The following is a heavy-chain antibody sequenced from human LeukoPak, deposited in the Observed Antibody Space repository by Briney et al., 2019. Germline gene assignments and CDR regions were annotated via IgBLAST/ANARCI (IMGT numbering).Heavy chain of an antibody. CDR3: ARGRPHGSDY. J-gene: IGHJ4*02. CDR1: GFTFSSYS. CDR2: ISSSSSTI. Sequence: GGSLRLSCAASGFTFSSYSMNWVRQAPGKGLEWVSYISSSSSTIYYADSVKGRFTISRDSAKNSLYLQMNSLRVEDTAVYYCARGRPHGSDYWGQGTLVTVSS. D-gene: IGHD2-15*01. V-gene: IGHV3-48*01.